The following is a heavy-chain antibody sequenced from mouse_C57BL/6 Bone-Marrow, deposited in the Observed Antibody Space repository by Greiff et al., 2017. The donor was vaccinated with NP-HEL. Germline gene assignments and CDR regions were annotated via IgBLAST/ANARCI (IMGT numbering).Heavy chain of an antibody. D-gene: IGHD2-3*01. CDR3: ARNHDGYYSSFDY. Sequence: EVKLVESEGGLVQPGSSMKLSCTASGFTFSDYYMAWVRQVPEKGLEWVANINYDGSSTYYLDSLKSRFIISRDNAKNILYLQMSSLKSEDTATYYCARNHDGYYSSFDYWGQGTTLTVSS. CDR2: INYDGSST. V-gene: IGHV5-16*01. CDR1: GFTFSDYY. J-gene: IGHJ2*01.